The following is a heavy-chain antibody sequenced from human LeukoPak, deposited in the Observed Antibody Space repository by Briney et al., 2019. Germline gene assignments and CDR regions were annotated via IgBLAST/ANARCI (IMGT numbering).Heavy chain of an antibody. Sequence: GGSLRLSCVVSGISLSNYAMTWVRQAPGKGLEWVSYISSSGSTIYYADSVKGRFTISRDNAKNSLYLQMNSLRAEDTAVYYCARDGVDTAMVAPLWVGYYGMDVWGQGTTVTVSS. CDR2: ISSSGSTI. CDR3: ARDGVDTAMVAPLWVGYYGMDV. D-gene: IGHD5-18*01. CDR1: GISLSNYA. J-gene: IGHJ6*02. V-gene: IGHV3-48*03.